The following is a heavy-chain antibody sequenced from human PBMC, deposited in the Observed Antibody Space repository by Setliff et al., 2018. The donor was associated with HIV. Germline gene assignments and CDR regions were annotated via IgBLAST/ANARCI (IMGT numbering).Heavy chain of an antibody. J-gene: IGHJ4*02. D-gene: IGHD2-8*02. CDR2: INPSDGSR. CDR1: GYTFTSYY. Sequence: ASVKVSCKASGYTFTSYYMHWVRQAPGQGLEWMGIINPSDGSRRYAQKFQDRLTMTRDTTTTTVYMELSSLRSEDTAVYHCARDNTVWSCDHWGQGTLVTVSS. CDR3: ARDNTVWSCDH. V-gene: IGHV1-46*01.